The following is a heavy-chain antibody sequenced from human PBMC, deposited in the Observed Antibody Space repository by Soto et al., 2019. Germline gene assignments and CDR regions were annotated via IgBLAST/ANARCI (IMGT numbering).Heavy chain of an antibody. Sequence: SETLSLTCTVSVGSISSYYWSWIRQPPGKGLEWIGYIYYSGSTNYNPSLKSRVTISVDPSKNQFSLKLSSVTAADTAVYYCARRYGASFDYWGQGTLVTVSS. CDR3: ARRYGASFDY. CDR2: IYYSGST. CDR1: VGSISSYY. V-gene: IGHV4-59*01. D-gene: IGHD4-17*01. J-gene: IGHJ4*02.